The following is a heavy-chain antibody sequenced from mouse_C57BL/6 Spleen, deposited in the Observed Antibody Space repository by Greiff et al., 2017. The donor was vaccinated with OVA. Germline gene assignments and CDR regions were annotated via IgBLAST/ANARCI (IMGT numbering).Heavy chain of an antibody. Sequence: VQLQQSGPELVKPGASVKISCKASGYTFTDYYMNWVKQSHGKSLEWIGDINPNNGGTSYNQKFKGKATLTVDKSSSTAYMELRSLTSEDSAVYYCARLAIYYYGSSSDYWGQGTTLTVSS. D-gene: IGHD1-1*01. CDR3: ARLAIYYYGSSSDY. CDR2: INPNNGGT. CDR1: GYTFTDYY. J-gene: IGHJ2*01. V-gene: IGHV1-26*01.